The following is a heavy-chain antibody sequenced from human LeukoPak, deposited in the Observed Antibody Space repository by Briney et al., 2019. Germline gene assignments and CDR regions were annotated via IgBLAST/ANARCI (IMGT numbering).Heavy chain of an antibody. V-gene: IGHV4-34*01. D-gene: IGHD4-17*01. CDR2: INHSGST. CDR1: GFTFSSYG. CDR3: ARGDYGDNYYYYMDV. J-gene: IGHJ6*03. Sequence: GSLRLSCAASGFTFSSYGMSWIRQPPGKGLEWIGEINHSGSTNYNPSLKSRVTISVDTSKNQFSLKLSSVTAADTAVYYCARGDYGDNYYYYMDVWGKGTTVTVSS.